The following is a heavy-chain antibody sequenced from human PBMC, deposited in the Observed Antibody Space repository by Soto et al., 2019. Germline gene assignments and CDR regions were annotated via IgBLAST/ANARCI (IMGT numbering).Heavy chain of an antibody. CDR2: ISPNSGNI. J-gene: IGHJ6*02. D-gene: IGHD3-22*01. CDR1: GYTFTRNG. V-gene: IGHV1-18*01. Sequence: QVHLVQSGAEVKKPGASVNVSCKTSGYTFTRNGISWLRQAPGQGLEWMGWISPNSGNIKYAQKLQGRVIMTTDTSTSTAYMELRSLRSDDTDVYYCVKDRDSNSWPSRDVWGPGTTVIVSS. CDR3: VKDRDSNSWPSRDV.